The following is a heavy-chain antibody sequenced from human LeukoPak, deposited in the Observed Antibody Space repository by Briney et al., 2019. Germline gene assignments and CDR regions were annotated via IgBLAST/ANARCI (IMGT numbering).Heavy chain of an antibody. CDR3: ARSKYSSSWYSPTDRTFDY. CDR1: GFTFSGYW. D-gene: IGHD6-13*01. J-gene: IGHJ4*02. V-gene: IGHV3-74*01. CDR2: INGDESRT. Sequence: GGSLRLSCAASGFTFSGYWMHWVRQAPGKGLVWVSRINGDESRTNYADSVKGRFTISRDNAKNSLYLQMNSLRAEDTAVYYCARSKYSSSWYSPTDRTFDYWGQGTLVTVSS.